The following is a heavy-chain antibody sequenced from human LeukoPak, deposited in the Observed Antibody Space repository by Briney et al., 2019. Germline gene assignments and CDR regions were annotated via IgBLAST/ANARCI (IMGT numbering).Heavy chain of an antibody. V-gene: IGHV1-69*13. CDR2: IIPISGTA. Sequence: SVKVSCKASGYTFTSYGISWVRQAPGQGLEWMGGIIPISGTANYAQKFQGRVTITADESTSTAYMELSSLRSEDTAVYYCARGRDDNSGYYYGSFDYWGQGTLVTVSS. CDR3: ARGRDDNSGYYYGSFDY. J-gene: IGHJ4*02. CDR1: GYTFTSYG. D-gene: IGHD3-22*01.